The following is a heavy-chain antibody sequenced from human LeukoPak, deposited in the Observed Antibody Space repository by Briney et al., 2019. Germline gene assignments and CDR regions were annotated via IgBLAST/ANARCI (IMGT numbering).Heavy chain of an antibody. CDR1: GFTFSSYA. J-gene: IGHJ4*02. Sequence: GGSPRLSCAASGFTFSSYAMHWVRQAPGKGLEWVAVISYDGSNKYYADSVKGRFTISRDNSKNTLYLQMNSLRAEDTAVYYCARDVWFGEFAIDYWGQGTLVTVSS. CDR3: ARDVWFGEFAIDY. V-gene: IGHV3-30*04. CDR2: ISYDGSNK. D-gene: IGHD3-10*01.